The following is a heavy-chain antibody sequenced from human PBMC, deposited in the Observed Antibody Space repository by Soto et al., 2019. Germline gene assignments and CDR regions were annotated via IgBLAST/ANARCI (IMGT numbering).Heavy chain of an antibody. CDR2: MNPNSGNT. V-gene: IGHV1-8*01. Sequence: QVQLVQSGAEVKKPGASVKVSCKASGYTFTSYDINWVRQATGQGFEYLGWMNPNSGNTGYVKKFQGRVTMTRDTSMGTAYMELSSLRSEDTAVDYCAGGIKYGDYSRWFDPGGPGTLVTVSS. CDR1: GYTFTSYD. CDR3: AGGIKYGDYSRWFDP. D-gene: IGHD4-17*01. J-gene: IGHJ5*02.